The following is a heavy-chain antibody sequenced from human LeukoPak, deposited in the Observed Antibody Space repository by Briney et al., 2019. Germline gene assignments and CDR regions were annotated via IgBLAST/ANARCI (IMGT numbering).Heavy chain of an antibody. CDR2: INPNSGGT. J-gene: IGHJ4*02. CDR1: GYTFTGYY. V-gene: IGHV1-2*02. CDR3: ARDLTPLIVVVVAAPDY. Sequence: ASVKVSCKASGYTFTGYYMHWVRQAPGQGLEWMGWINPNSGGTNYAQKFQGRVTMTRDTSISTAYMELSSLRSDDTAVYYCARDLTPLIVVVVAAPDYWGQGTLVTASS. D-gene: IGHD2-15*01.